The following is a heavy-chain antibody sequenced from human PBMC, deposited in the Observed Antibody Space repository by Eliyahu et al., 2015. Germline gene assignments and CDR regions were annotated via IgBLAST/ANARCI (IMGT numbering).Heavy chain of an antibody. CDR3: AREGITMVRGVIITDYYYGMDV. J-gene: IGHJ6*02. D-gene: IGHD3-10*01. CDR1: GGTFSSYA. V-gene: IGHV1-69*01. CDR2: IIPIFGTA. Sequence: EVKKPGSSVKVSCKASGGTFSSYAISWVRQAPGQGLEWMGGIIPIFGTANYAQKFQGRVTITADESTSTAYMELSSLRSEDTAVYYCAREGITMVRGVIITDYYYGMDVWGQGTTVTVSS.